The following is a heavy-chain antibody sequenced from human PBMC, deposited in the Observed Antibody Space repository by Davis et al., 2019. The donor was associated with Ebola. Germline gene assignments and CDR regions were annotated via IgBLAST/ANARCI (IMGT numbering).Heavy chain of an antibody. V-gene: IGHV1-69*05. J-gene: IGHJ4*02. CDR3: ARDILNDFSWKGPFDS. D-gene: IGHD3/OR15-3a*01. CDR1: GGTFTNYV. CDR2: IIPIFGLA. Sequence: AASVKVSCKASGGTFTNYVISWVRQAPGQGLEWMGRIIPIFGLANYAQKFEGRVTITRDASTSTTYLELSSLRSDDAAIYYCARDILNDFSWKGPFDSWGQGTLVIVSS.